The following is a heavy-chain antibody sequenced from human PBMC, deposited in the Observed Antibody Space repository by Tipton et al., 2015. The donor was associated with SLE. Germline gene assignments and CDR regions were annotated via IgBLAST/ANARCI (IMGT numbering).Heavy chain of an antibody. Sequence: LSLTCAVSGGSISSGGYSWSWIRQAPGKGLEWVSGINWNGGSTGYADSVKGRFTISRDNAKNSLYLQMNSLRAEDTALYYCARESYYYGSGSKGGFDYWGQGTLVTVSS. CDR3: ARESYYYGSGSKGGFDY. CDR2: INWNGGST. J-gene: IGHJ4*02. V-gene: IGHV3-20*04. D-gene: IGHD3-10*01. CDR1: GGSISSGGYS.